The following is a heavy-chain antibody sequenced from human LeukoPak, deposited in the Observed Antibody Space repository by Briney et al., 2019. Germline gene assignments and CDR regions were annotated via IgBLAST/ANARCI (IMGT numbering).Heavy chain of an antibody. CDR2: IKHDGDEK. D-gene: IGHD3-9*01. V-gene: IGHV3-7*01. CDR1: GFTFSRYW. CDR3: ARERYYDILTGGNFDY. Sequence: GGSLRLSCTASGFTFSRYWMSCVRQAPGEGLEGVANIKHDGDEKYFADSVKGRFTMSRDNSKNSLFLQMNSLRVEDTAVYYCARERYYDILTGGNFDYWGQGTLVTVSS. J-gene: IGHJ4*02.